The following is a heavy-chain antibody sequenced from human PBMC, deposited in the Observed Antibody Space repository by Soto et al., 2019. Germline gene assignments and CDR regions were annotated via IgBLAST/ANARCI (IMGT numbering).Heavy chain of an antibody. Sequence: QVQLVQSGAEVKKPGSSVKVSCKASGGTFGSYAVNWVRQAPGQGLEWMGGIIPIFGTTNSAQQFQGRVTITADGPTSTAYMELSSLRSEDTAVYYGAMGRGYSSDPPPAYWFDPWGQGSLVTVSS. CDR2: IIPIFGTT. J-gene: IGHJ5*02. CDR1: GGTFGSYA. D-gene: IGHD5-18*01. V-gene: IGHV1-69*12. CDR3: AMGRGYSSDPPPAYWFDP.